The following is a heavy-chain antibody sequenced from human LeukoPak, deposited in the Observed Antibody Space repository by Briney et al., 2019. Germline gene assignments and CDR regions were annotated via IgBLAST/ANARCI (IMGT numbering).Heavy chain of an antibody. CDR1: SGSISSKSYY. J-gene: IGHJ1*01. Sequence: PSETLSLTCSVSSGSISSKSYYWGWIRQSPGKGLEWIGSIYHSGSTYYNPSLESRVTISVDTSNNQFSLKLTSVTAADTAVYYCARRSSIAAAFEYFQHWGQGTLVTVSS. V-gene: IGHV4-39*01. CDR3: ARRSSIAAAFEYFQH. CDR2: IYHSGST. D-gene: IGHD6-13*01.